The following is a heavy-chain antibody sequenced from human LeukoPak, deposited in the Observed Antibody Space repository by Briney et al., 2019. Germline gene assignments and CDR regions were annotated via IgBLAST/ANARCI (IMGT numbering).Heavy chain of an antibody. Sequence: ASVKVSCKTSGYTFTHYYLHWVQQAPGQGLEWMGWINPNSGDTNYAQQFQGRVTMTRDTSFTTVYMEVSRLTSDDTAVYYCARVDYAFDYWGQGTLVTVSS. CDR2: INPNSGDT. D-gene: IGHD4-17*01. CDR3: ARVDYAFDY. J-gene: IGHJ4*02. CDR1: GYTFTHYY. V-gene: IGHV1-2*02.